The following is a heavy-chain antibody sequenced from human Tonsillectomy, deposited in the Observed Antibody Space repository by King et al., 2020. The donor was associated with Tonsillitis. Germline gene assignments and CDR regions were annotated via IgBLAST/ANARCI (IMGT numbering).Heavy chain of an antibody. CDR1: GYTFTGYY. Sequence: QLVQSGAEVKKPGASVKVSCKASGYTFTGYYMHWVRQAPGQGLEWMGWINPNNGGTNYAQKFQGRVTMTRDTSISTAYMDLSRLRSDDTAVYYCARDIGDYYYDSSGYYSPFQHWGQGTLVTVSS. J-gene: IGHJ1*01. D-gene: IGHD3-22*01. V-gene: IGHV1-2*02. CDR3: ARDIGDYYYDSSGYYSPFQH. CDR2: INPNNGGT.